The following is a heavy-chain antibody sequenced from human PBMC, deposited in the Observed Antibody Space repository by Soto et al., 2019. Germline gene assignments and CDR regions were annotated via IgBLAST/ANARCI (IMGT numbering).Heavy chain of an antibody. Sequence: SETLSLTCAVSGGSISSSNWWSWVRRPPGKGLEWIGEIYHSGSTNYNPSFKSRVTISVDKSKNQFSLKLSSVTAADTTVYYCARALGSTDLFDYWGQGTLVTVSS. CDR2: IYHSGST. CDR1: GGSISSSNW. J-gene: IGHJ4*02. V-gene: IGHV4-4*02. CDR3: ARALGSTDLFDY. D-gene: IGHD3-16*01.